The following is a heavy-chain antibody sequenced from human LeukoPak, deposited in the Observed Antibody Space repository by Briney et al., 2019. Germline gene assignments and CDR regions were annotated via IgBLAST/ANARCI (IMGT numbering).Heavy chain of an antibody. V-gene: IGHV4-59*12. J-gene: IGHJ4*02. CDR2: IHYSGST. CDR3: AREVVSSTSTYDFDY. D-gene: IGHD2-2*01. Sequence: SETLSLTCTVSGGSLSAYYWSWIRQSPGKGLEWIGYIHYSGSTNYSPSLKSRVTISIDTSKNQFSLKLSSVTAADTAVYYCAREVVSSTSTYDFDYWGQGTLVTVSS. CDR1: GGSLSAYY.